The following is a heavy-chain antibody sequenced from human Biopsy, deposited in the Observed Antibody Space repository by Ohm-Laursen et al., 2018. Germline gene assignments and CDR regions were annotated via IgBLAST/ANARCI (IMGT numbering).Heavy chain of an antibody. Sequence: VASVKVSCNAPGGTFSNYGANWVRQAPGQGLEWLGGNIPILGTGNYAQKFQDRVTVAADTSTSTATMELRSLRSDDTAVYYCATKLTGYFHHWGQGTLVIVSS. V-gene: IGHV1-69*06. CDR1: GGTFSNYG. CDR2: NIPILGTG. CDR3: ATKLTGYFHH. D-gene: IGHD3-9*01. J-gene: IGHJ1*01.